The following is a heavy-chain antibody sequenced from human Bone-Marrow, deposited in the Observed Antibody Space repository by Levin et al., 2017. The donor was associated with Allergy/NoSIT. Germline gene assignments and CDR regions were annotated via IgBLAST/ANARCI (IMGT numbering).Heavy chain of an antibody. V-gene: IGHV4-34*01. Sequence: SETLSLTCAVYGGSFSGYYWSWIRQPPGKGLEWIGEINHSGSTNYNPSLKSRVTISVDTSKNQFSLKLSSVTAADTAVYYCARGARTFDYWGQGTLVTVSS. CDR3: ARGARTFDY. CDR1: GGSFSGYY. J-gene: IGHJ4*02. CDR2: INHSGST.